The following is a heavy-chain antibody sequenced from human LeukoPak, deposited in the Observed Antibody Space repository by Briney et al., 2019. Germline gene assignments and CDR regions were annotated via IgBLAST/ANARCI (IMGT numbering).Heavy chain of an antibody. CDR1: GFTFSSYG. CDR3: ARDKVVGATFFDY. Sequence: PGGSLRLSCAASGFTFSSYGMNWVRQAPGKGLELVANIKQDRSEKYYVDSVKGRFTISRDNAKNSLYLQMNSLRDEDTAVYYCARDKVVGATFFDYWGQGTLVTVSS. D-gene: IGHD1-26*01. CDR2: IKQDRSEK. J-gene: IGHJ4*02. V-gene: IGHV3-7*01.